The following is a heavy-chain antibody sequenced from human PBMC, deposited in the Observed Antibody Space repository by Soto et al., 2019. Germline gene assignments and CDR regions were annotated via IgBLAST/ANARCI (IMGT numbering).Heavy chain of an antibody. Sequence: PXGSLRRSCAASGFTFISYAIHWVRQAPGKGLEWVAVISYDGSNKSSADSVKGRFTISRDNSKNTLYLQMNSLRAEDTAVYYCARDLDYDQRGMDVWGQGSTVTVSS. CDR2: ISYDGSNK. CDR1: GFTFISYA. D-gene: IGHD3-3*01. V-gene: IGHV3-30-3*01. CDR3: ARDLDYDQRGMDV. J-gene: IGHJ6*02.